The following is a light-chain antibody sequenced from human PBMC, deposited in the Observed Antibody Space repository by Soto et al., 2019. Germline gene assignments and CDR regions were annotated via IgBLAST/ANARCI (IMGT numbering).Light chain of an antibody. CDR2: EVS. CDR1: SSDVGDDNY. Sequence: QSALTQPASVSVSPGQSITISFTGTSSDVGDDNYVSWYQQHPGKAPKLIVYEVSHRLSGVADRFSVSKSGHTASLTISVIQDDDEADYYCSSSITNNIVVFGGGTKLTVL. V-gene: IGLV2-14*01. CDR3: SSSITNNIVV. J-gene: IGLJ2*01.